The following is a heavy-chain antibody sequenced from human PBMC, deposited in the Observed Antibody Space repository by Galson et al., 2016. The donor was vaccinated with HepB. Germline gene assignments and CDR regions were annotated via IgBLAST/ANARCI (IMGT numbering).Heavy chain of an antibody. D-gene: IGHD4-23*01. V-gene: IGHV3-30-3*01. CDR1: GFSFSDYA. J-gene: IGHJ4*02. CDR2: ISDDGHNK. Sequence: SLRLSCAASGFSFSDYAMHWVRQAPGKGLEWVAIISDDGHNKYYADSVKGRFTTSRDDSKDTVNLEMNSLRREDTAVYYCAKDFRWISDYWGQGILVTVSS. CDR3: AKDFRWISDY.